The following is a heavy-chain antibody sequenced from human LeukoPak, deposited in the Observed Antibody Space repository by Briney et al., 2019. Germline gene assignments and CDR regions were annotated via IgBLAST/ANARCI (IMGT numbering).Heavy chain of an antibody. Sequence: GGSLRLSCAASGFTFSTYWMNWVRQAPGKGLEWVANIKQDGSEKYYVDSVKGRFTISRDNAKNSLYLQMNSLRAEDTAMYYCARDSAGNDYWGQGTLVTVSS. CDR2: IKQDGSEK. J-gene: IGHJ4*02. CDR3: ARDSAGNDY. V-gene: IGHV3-7*01. CDR1: GFTFSTYW. D-gene: IGHD6-13*01.